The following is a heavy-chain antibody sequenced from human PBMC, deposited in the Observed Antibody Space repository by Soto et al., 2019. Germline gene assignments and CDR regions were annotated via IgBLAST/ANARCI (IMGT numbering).Heavy chain of an antibody. CDR1: GFTFSSYA. J-gene: IGHJ4*02. CDR2: ISYDGSNK. CDR3: ARDRRYYYDNSGPLDY. Sequence: GGSLRLSCAASGFTFSSYAMHWVRQAPGKGLEWVAVISYDGSNKYYADSVKGRFTISRDNSKNTLYLQMNSLRAEDTAVYYCARDRRYYYDNSGPLDYWGQGTLVTVSS. V-gene: IGHV3-30-3*01. D-gene: IGHD3-22*01.